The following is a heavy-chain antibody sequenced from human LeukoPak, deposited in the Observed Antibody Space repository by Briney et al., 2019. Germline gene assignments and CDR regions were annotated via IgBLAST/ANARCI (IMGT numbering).Heavy chain of an antibody. V-gene: IGHV4-34*01. CDR3: ARGYYDSSGYYQKTGMYYFDY. CDR2: INHSGST. D-gene: IGHD3-22*01. CDR1: GGSFSGYY. Sequence: SETLSLTCAVYGGSFSGYYWSWIRQPPGKGLEWIGEINHSGSTNYNPSLKSRVTISVDTSKNQFPLKLSSVTAADTAVYYCARGYYDSSGYYQKTGMYYFDYWGQGTLVTVSS. J-gene: IGHJ4*02.